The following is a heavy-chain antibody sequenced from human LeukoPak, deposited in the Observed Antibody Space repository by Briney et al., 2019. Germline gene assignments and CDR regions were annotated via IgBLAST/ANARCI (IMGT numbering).Heavy chain of an antibody. CDR3: AKSLGVGGYTRYKGFDQ. J-gene: IGHJ4*02. V-gene: IGHV3-23*01. Sequence: PGGSLRLSCTASGFAFNSFAVKWVRQPPGKGLEGVSSISNSEGSSHYADFVKGRCTISRDNSKNTLHLQMNSLRAEDTAVYYCAKSLGVGGYTRYKGFDQWGQGTLVTVSS. CDR2: ISNSEGSS. D-gene: IGHD3-16*02. CDR1: GFAFNSFA.